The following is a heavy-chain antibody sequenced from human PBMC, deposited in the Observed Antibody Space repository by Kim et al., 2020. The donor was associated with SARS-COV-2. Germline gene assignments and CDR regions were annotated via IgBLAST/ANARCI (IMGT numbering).Heavy chain of an antibody. D-gene: IGHD3-3*01. CDR3: ARDWAYYDFWSGYPHLFDY. CDR1: GFTFSSYS. CDR2: ISSSSSYI. Sequence: GGSLRLSCAASGFTFSSYSMNWVRQAPGKGLEWVSSISSSSSYIYYADSVKGRFTISRDNAKNSLYLQMNSLRAEDTAVYYCARDWAYYDFWSGYPHLFDYWGQGTLVTVSS. J-gene: IGHJ4*02. V-gene: IGHV3-21*01.